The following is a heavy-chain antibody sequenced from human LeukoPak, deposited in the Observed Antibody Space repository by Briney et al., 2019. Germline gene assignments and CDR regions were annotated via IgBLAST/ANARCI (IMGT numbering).Heavy chain of an antibody. Sequence: GGSLRLSCAASGFTFGSYWMHWVRQAPGKGLVWVSRINSDGSSTSYADSVKGRFTISRDNAKNTLYLQMNSLRAEDTAVYYCARGVGYCSSTSCYWWFDPWGQGTLVTVSS. CDR3: ARGVGYCSSTSCYWWFDP. CDR2: INSDGSST. CDR1: GFTFGSYW. V-gene: IGHV3-74*01. J-gene: IGHJ5*02. D-gene: IGHD2-2*01.